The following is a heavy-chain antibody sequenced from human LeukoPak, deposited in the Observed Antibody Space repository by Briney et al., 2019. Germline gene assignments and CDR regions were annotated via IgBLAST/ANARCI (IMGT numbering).Heavy chain of an antibody. CDR3: VRDHNSENWGSLGK. J-gene: IGHJ4*02. D-gene: IGHD7-27*01. CDR2: INPSGGST. V-gene: IGHV1-46*01. CDR1: GYTFTSYY. Sequence: ASVKVSCKAPGYTFTSYYMHWVRQAPGQGLEWMGIINPSGGSTSYAQKFQGRVTMTRDTSTSTVYMDLNRLTSDDTALYYCVRDHNSENWGSLGKWGQGTLVTVSS.